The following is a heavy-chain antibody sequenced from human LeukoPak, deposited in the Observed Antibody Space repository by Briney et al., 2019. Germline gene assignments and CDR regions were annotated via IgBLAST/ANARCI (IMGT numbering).Heavy chain of an antibody. CDR3: AKVLVGTTCFEY. D-gene: IGHD1-7*01. J-gene: IGHJ4*02. Sequence: GGSLRLSCEASGFTFSSYTLTWVRQAPGKGLECVSAISGSSSRAYYADSVKGRFTISRDNSKNTLYLQMNSLRAEDTAVYYCAKVLVGTTCFEYWGQGTLVTVSS. CDR1: GFTFSSYT. V-gene: IGHV3-23*01. CDR2: ISGSSSRA.